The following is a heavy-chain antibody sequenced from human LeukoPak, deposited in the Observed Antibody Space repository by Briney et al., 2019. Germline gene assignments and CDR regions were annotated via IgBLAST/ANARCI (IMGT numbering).Heavy chain of an antibody. CDR1: GGSISSYY. V-gene: IGHV4-4*09. CDR2: IYTSGST. CDR3: ARVTSPFYDSSGYCYDY. D-gene: IGHD3-22*01. J-gene: IGHJ4*02. Sequence: SETLSLTCTVSGGSISSYYWSWIRQPPGKGLEWIGYIYTSGSTNYNPSLKSRVTISVDTSKNQFSLKLSSVTAADTAVYYCARVTSPFYDSSGYCYDYWGQGTLVTVSS.